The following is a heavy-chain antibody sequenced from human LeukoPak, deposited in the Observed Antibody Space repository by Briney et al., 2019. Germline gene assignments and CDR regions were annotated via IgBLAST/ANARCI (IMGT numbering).Heavy chain of an antibody. CDR2: ISGSSGST. D-gene: IGHD3-10*01. CDR1: GFTFSSYA. Sequence: GGSLRLSCAASGFTFSSYAMSWVRQAPGKGLEWVSAISGSSGSTYYADSVKGRFTISRDNAKNSLYLQMNSLRAEDTAVYYCARGVNYHASGSYFRDWFDSWGQGTLVTVSS. V-gene: IGHV3-23*01. J-gene: IGHJ5*01. CDR3: ARGVNYHASGSYFRDWFDS.